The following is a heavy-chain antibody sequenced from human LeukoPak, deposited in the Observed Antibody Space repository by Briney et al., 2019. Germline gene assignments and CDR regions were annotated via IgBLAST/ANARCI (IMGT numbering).Heavy chain of an antibody. J-gene: IGHJ4*02. CDR1: GFTFSSYW. CDR3: ARGTLRFLEWPVDY. D-gene: IGHD3-3*01. Sequence: PGGSLRLSCAASGFTFSSYWMNWARQAPGKGLEWVAVISYDGSNKYYADSVKGRFTISRDNSKNTLYLQMNSLRAEDTAVYYCARGTLRFLEWPVDYWGQGTLVTVSS. V-gene: IGHV3-30-3*01. CDR2: ISYDGSNK.